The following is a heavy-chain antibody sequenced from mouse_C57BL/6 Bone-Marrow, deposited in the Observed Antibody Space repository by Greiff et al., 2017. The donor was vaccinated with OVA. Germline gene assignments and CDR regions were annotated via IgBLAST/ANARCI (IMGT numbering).Heavy chain of an antibody. D-gene: IGHD1-1*01. J-gene: IGHJ2*01. Sequence: VQLQQSGAELVRPGASVKLSCTASGFHIKDDYMHWVKQRPEQGLEWIGWIDPENGDTEYASKFQGKATITADTSSNTAYLQLSSLTSEDTAVYYCTTNYYGSSPDYWGQGTTLTVSS. V-gene: IGHV14-4*01. CDR2: IDPENGDT. CDR3: TTNYYGSSPDY. CDR1: GFHIKDDY.